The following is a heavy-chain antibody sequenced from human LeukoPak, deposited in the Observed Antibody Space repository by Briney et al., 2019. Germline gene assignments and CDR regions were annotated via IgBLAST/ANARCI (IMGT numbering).Heavy chain of an antibody. CDR3: ARRGSSSWTRAFWFDP. V-gene: IGHV4-59*08. CDR1: GGSISSYY. CDR2: IYYSGST. Sequence: SETLSLTCTVSGGSISSYYWSWIRQPPGKGLEWIGYIYYSGSTNYNPSLTSRATISVDTSKHQFSLKLSSVTAADTAVYYCARRGSSSWTRAFWFDPWGQGTLVTVSS. J-gene: IGHJ5*02. D-gene: IGHD6-13*01.